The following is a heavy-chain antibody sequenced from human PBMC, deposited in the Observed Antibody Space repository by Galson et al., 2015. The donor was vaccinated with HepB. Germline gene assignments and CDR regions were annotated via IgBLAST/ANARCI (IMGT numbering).Heavy chain of an antibody. Sequence: ALRLACAASGFTFSSYWMHWVRQVPGKGLVWVSRINSDGSTTSYADSVKGRFTISRDNAKNPLYLQRNSLRAEDTAVYYCARGLITFGGVIVLHASDIWGQGTMVTVSS. CDR3: ARGLITFGGVIVLHASDI. J-gene: IGHJ3*02. V-gene: IGHV3-74*01. CDR1: GFTFSSYW. D-gene: IGHD3-16*02. CDR2: INSDGSTT.